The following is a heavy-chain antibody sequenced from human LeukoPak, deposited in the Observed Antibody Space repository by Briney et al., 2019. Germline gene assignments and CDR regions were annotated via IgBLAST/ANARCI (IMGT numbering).Heavy chain of an antibody. CDR3: ARQKWEQQGRDYYFNGLDV. CDR2: IYLYGTT. Sequence: SETLSLTCSVSIGSISSSKWWSWVRQSPVKGLEWIGEIYLYGTTNYNPSFTSRATMSVDRSRNQFSLKLTSVTAADTAVYYCARQKWEQQGRDYYFNGLDVWGPGTTVIVSS. D-gene: IGHD1/OR15-1a*01. CDR1: IGSISSSKW. J-gene: IGHJ6*02. V-gene: IGHV4-4*02.